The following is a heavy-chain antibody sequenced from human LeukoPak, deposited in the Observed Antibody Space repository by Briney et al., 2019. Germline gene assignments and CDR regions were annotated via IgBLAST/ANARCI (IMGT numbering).Heavy chain of an antibody. D-gene: IGHD3-10*01. CDR3: AREGPYGSGTYYTYWFDP. J-gene: IGHJ5*02. Sequence: PSETLSLTCTVSGGSISTRDYYWGWIRQPPGKGLEWIGSVSYSGRTYYNPSLKSRVTISVDTSKNHFSLKLSSVTATDTAVYYCAREGPYGSGTYYTYWFDPWGQGTLVTVSS. CDR2: VSYSGRT. CDR1: GGSISTRDYY. V-gene: IGHV4-39*02.